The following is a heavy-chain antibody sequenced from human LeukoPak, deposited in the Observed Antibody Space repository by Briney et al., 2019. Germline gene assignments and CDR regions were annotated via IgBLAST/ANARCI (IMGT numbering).Heavy chain of an antibody. J-gene: IGHJ4*02. CDR3: ARPDYGDNEEGGY. CDR2: INPNSGGT. CDR1: GYTFTGYY. V-gene: IGHV1-2*04. Sequence: ASVKVSCKASGYTFTGYYMHWGRQAPGQGLEWMGWINPNSGGTNYAQKFQGWVTMTRDTSISTAYMELSRLRSEDTAVYYCARPDYGDNEEGGYWGQGTLVTVSS. D-gene: IGHD4-23*01.